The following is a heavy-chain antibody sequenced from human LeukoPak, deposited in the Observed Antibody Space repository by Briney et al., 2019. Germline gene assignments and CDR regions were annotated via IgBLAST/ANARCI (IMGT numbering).Heavy chain of an antibody. D-gene: IGHD3-9*01. V-gene: IGHV3-30-3*01. CDR2: ISYDGSNK. CDR3: ARDHFDWLPSYGMDV. Sequence: GGSLRLSFAASGFTFSSYAMHWVRQAPGKGLEWVAVISYDGSNKYYADSVKGRFTISRDNSKNTLYLQMNSLRAEDTAVYYCARDHFDWLPSYGMDVWGQGTTVTVSS. CDR1: GFTFSSYA. J-gene: IGHJ6*02.